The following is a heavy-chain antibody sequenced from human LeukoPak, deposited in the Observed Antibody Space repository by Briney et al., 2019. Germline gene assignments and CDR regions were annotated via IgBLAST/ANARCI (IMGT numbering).Heavy chain of an antibody. Sequence: SETLSLTCTVSGGSISSYYWSWIRQPPGKGLEWIGYIYYSGSTNYNPSLKSRVTISVDTSKNQFSLKLSSVTAADTAVYYCARVPAAMFENYYYYYMDVWGKGTTVTISS. D-gene: IGHD2-2*01. J-gene: IGHJ6*03. V-gene: IGHV4-59*01. CDR3: ARVPAAMFENYYYYYMDV. CDR2: IYYSGST. CDR1: GGSISSYY.